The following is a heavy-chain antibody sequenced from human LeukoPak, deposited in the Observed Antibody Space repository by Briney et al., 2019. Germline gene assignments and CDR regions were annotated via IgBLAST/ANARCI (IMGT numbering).Heavy chain of an antibody. V-gene: IGHV3-30-3*01. D-gene: IGHD3-3*01. CDR3: VREGRILRFSQCFPHYLYY. Sequence: GTSLRLSCAASGFNFSNYAMHWVRQAPGKGLEWLTIISYDGNNKYYADSVKGRFTISRDNGKNTLYLQMNSLRAEDTAFYYCVREGRILRFSQCFPHYLYYWGQGTLATVSS. J-gene: IGHJ4*02. CDR2: ISYDGNNK. CDR1: GFNFSNYA.